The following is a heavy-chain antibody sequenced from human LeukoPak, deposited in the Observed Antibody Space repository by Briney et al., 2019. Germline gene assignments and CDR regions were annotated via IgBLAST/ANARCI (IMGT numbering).Heavy chain of an antibody. CDR3: ARVVERITWNDATGNWIDP. D-gene: IGHD1-1*01. V-gene: IGHV4-39*07. CDR1: GGSISSSSYY. CDR2: IYYSGST. J-gene: IGHJ5*02. Sequence: PSETLSLTCTVSGGSISSSSYYWGWIRQPPGKGLEWIGSIYYSGSTYYNPSLESRVTISVDTSKNQFSLKLSSVTAADTAVYYCARVVERITWNDATGNWIDPWGQGTLVTVSS.